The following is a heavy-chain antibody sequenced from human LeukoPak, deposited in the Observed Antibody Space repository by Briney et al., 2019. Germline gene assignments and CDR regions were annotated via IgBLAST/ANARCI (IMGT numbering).Heavy chain of an antibody. V-gene: IGHV1-69*13. D-gene: IGHD3-9*01. CDR1: GGTFSSYA. CDR3: AAPPLLTGYPYGI. Sequence: SVKVSCKASGGTFSSYAISWVRQAPGQGLEWMGGIIPIFGTANYAQKFQGRVTITADESTSTAYMELSSLRSEDTAVYYCAAPPLLTGYPYGIWGQGTMVTVST. CDR2: IIPIFGTA. J-gene: IGHJ3*02.